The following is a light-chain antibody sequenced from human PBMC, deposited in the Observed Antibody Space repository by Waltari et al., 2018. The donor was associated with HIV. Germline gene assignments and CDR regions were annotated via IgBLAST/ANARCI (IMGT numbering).Light chain of an antibody. Sequence: EIVLPQSPGTLSLSPGERAPLSCRSSERVSSGSLVWYQQEPGRAPRRLIYAASSRATGVPDRCSGSGSGTDFTLTISRLEPEDFAVYYCQQYGTSPYTFGQGTKLEIK. J-gene: IGKJ2*01. CDR3: QQYGTSPYT. V-gene: IGKV3-20*01. CDR2: AAS. CDR1: ERVSSGS.